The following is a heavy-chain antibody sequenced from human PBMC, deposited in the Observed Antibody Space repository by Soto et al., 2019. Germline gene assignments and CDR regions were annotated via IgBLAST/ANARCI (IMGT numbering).Heavy chain of an antibody. J-gene: IGHJ4*02. CDR2: ISSYGADT. CDR1: GFTFNSYA. D-gene: IGHD6-19*01. CDR3: VKEGYMRSDWYGQFDY. Sequence: PGGSLRLSCSASGFTFNSYAMHWVRQAPGKGLEFVSAISSYGADTYYADSVKGRFAISRDNSKHTLYLQMSSLRAEDTALYYCVKEGYMRSDWYGQFDYWGQGALVTVSS. V-gene: IGHV3-64D*06.